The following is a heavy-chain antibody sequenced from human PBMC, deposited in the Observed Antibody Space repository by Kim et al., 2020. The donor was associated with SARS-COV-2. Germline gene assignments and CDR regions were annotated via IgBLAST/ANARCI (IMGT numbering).Heavy chain of an antibody. D-gene: IGHD3-22*01. J-gene: IGHJ4*02. CDR3: ARLFRPASSSGYGYFDS. V-gene: IGHV3-7*03. CDR1: GFTFSGYW. Sequence: GGSLRLSCAASGFTFSGYWLTWVRQAPGKGLEWVANIKQGGSEKNYVDSVKGRFSISRDNAKNSLYLQMNSLRAEDTGVYFCARLFRPASSSGYGYFDSWGQGTLVTVSS. CDR2: IKQGGSEK.